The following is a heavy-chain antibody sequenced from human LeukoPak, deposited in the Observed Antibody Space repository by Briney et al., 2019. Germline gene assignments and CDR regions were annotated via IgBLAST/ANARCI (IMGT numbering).Heavy chain of an antibody. J-gene: IGHJ6*02. D-gene: IGHD1-26*01. CDR2: ISSSGSTI. CDR1: GFTFSDYY. CDR3: ARVPREGYYYYGMDV. V-gene: IGHV3-11*01. Sequence: GGSLRLSWAASGFTFSDYYMSWIRQAPGKGLEWVSYISSSGSTIYYADSVKGRFTISRDNAKNSLYLQMNSLRAEDTAVYYCARVPREGYYYYGMDVWGQGTTVTVSS.